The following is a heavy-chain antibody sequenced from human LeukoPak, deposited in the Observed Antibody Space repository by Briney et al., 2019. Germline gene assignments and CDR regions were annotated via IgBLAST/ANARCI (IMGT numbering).Heavy chain of an antibody. CDR1: GDSISSSTYY. D-gene: IGHD2-21*02. V-gene: IGHV4-61*05. CDR3: ARVPSSFYCGGDCPPDY. J-gene: IGHJ4*02. CDR2: IYYSGST. Sequence: SETLSLTCTVSGDSISSSTYYWGWIRQPPGKGLEWIGYIYYSGSTNYNPSLKSRVTISVDTSKNQFSLKLSSVTAADTAVYYCARVPSSFYCGGDCPPDYWGQGTLVTVSS.